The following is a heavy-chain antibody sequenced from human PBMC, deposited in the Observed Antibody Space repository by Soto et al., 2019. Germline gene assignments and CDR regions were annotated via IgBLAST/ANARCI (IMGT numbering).Heavy chain of an antibody. CDR3: ATGGAGIAAHVI. J-gene: IGHJ4*02. D-gene: IGHD6-13*01. V-gene: IGHV1-18*01. CDR2: VNAYNGNT. CDR1: GYTFTSLG. Sequence: VSVKVSCKASGYTFTSLGVNWVRQAPGQGLEWMGWVNAYNGNTNYAQKFQGRVTMTADTSTSTAYMEVRSLRSDDTAVYYCATGGAGIAAHVIWGQGTLVTVSS.